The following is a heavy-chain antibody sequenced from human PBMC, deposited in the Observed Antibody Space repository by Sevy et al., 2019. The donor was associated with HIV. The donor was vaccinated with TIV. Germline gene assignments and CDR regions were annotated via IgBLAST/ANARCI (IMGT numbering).Heavy chain of an antibody. D-gene: IGHD1-26*01. CDR3: AKSERGGSYALDDAFDI. CDR1: GFTFDDYA. V-gene: IGHV3-9*03. CDR2: ISWNSGSI. J-gene: IGHJ3*02. Sequence: GGSLRLSCAASGFTFDDYAMHWVRQAPGKGLEWVSGISWNSGSIGYADSVKGRFTISRDNAKNSLYLQMNSLRAEDMALYYCAKSERGGSYALDDAFDIWGQGTMVTVSS.